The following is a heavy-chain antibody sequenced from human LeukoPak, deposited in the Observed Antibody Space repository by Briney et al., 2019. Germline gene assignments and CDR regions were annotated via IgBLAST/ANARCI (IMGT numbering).Heavy chain of an antibody. CDR1: GASIRTYY. Sequence: PSETLSLTCTVSGASIRTYYWSCIRQPPGKGLEWIGDVYYSGSTTYNPSLKSRVSMSVDKSKNQFSLNLDSVYAADTAVYFCANRGYYHKWFDHWGQGTLVTVSS. CDR3: ANRGYYHKWFDH. CDR2: VYYSGST. D-gene: IGHD3-22*01. J-gene: IGHJ5*02. V-gene: IGHV4-59*01.